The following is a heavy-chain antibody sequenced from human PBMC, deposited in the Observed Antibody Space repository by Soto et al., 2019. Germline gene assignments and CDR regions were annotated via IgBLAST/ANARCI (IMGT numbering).Heavy chain of an antibody. CDR3: ARDSNPLNYAYYYYGMDV. D-gene: IGHD4-4*01. J-gene: IGHJ6*02. Sequence: SVKVSCKASGGTFSSYAISWVRQTPGQGLEWMGGIIPIFGTANYAQKFQGRVTITADESTSTAYMELSSLISEDTAVYYCARDSNPLNYAYYYYGMDVWGQGTTVTVSS. CDR2: IIPIFGTA. CDR1: GGTFSSYA. V-gene: IGHV1-69*13.